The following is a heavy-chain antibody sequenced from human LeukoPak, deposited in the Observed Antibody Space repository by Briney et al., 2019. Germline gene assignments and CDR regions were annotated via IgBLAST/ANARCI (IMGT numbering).Heavy chain of an antibody. Sequence: GGTLRLSCAASGLTFSSYGMHCGRRAPRGGLWWGAGIFYDGSSNNYNHSVKGRFTISRDNSKNTLYLQMNSLRAEDMAVYYSASLDGGSGRSVDIWGQETMVTV. V-gene: IGHV3-30*12. D-gene: IGHD3-10*01. J-gene: IGHJ3*02. CDR1: GLTFSSYG. CDR3: ASLDGGSGRSVDI. CDR2: IFYDGSSN.